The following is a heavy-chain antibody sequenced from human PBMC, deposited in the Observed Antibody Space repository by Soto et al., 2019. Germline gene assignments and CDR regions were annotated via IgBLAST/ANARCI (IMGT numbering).Heavy chain of an antibody. CDR2: MNPNSGNT. CDR1: VYTFTSYY. CDR3: ASSFDSSGYNDY. J-gene: IGHJ4*02. V-gene: IGHV1-8*02. D-gene: IGHD3-22*01. Sequence: XSVKVSCKASVYTFTSYYIHWVRQATGQGLEWMGWMNPNSGNTGYAQKFQGRVTMTRNTSISTAYMELSSLRSEDTAVYYCASSFDSSGYNDYWGQGTLVTVSS.